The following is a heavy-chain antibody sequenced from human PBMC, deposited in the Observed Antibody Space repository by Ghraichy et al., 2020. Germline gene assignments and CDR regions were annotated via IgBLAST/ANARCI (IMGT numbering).Heavy chain of an antibody. J-gene: IGHJ1*01. CDR1: GFTFSSYA. V-gene: IGHV3-64D*06. CDR3: LKARRVGVRLVEYFQH. Sequence: GGSLRLSCSASGFTFSSYAMHWVRQAPGKGLEYVSAIINNGGSTYYADSVKGRFTISRDNSKNTLYLQMSSLRAEDTAVYYCLKARRVGVRLVEYFQHWGQGTLVTVSS. CDR2: IINNGGST. D-gene: IGHD3-16*01.